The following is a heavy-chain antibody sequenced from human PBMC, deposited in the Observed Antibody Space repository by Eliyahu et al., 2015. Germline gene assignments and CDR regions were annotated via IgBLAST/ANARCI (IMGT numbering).Heavy chain of an antibody. CDR1: GGSXSGYY. CDR2: INHSGST. J-gene: IGHJ6*02. CDR3: ARGTPGGSYDSYYYYYYGMDV. D-gene: IGHD1-26*01. Sequence: QVQLQQWGAGLLKPSETLSLTCAXYGGSXSGYYWXWIRQPPGKGLEWIGEINHSGSTXYNPSLKSRVTISVDTSKNQFSLKLSSVTAADTAVYYCARGTPGGSYDSYYYYYYGMDVWGQGTTVTVSS. V-gene: IGHV4-34*01.